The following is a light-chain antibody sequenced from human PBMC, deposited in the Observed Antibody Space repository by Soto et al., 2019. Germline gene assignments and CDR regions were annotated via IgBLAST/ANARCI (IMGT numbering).Light chain of an antibody. CDR1: QGISNY. CDR2: LAS. Sequence: DIQMTQSPPSLSASVGDRVTITCRASQGISNYLGWYQQRPGKAPKRLIYLASSLQRGVPSRFSGSGSGTEFTLTISRLQPEDTATYYCLQHNSYPHTFGPGTKVEIK. CDR3: LQHNSYPHT. V-gene: IGKV1-17*01. J-gene: IGKJ3*01.